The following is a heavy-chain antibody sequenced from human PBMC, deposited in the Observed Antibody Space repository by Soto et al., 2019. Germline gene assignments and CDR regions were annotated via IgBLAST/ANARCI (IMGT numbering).Heavy chain of an antibody. V-gene: IGHV4-34*01. J-gene: IGHJ3*02. CDR3: AREPARRVRELAFDI. CDR2: INHSGST. D-gene: IGHD3-10*01. CDR1: GGSFSGYY. Sequence: SETLSLTCAVSGGSFSGYYWSWIRQPPGKGLEWIGEINHSGSTNYNPSLKSRVTISVDTSKNQFSLKLSSVTAADTAVYYCAREPARRVRELAFDIWGQGTMVTVSS.